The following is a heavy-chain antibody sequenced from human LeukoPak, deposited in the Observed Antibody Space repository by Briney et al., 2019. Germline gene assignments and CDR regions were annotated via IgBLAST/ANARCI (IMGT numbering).Heavy chain of an antibody. CDR2: IRGGGAGA. J-gene: IGHJ3*02. CDR3: AKASYSYGNDAFDI. V-gene: IGHV3-23*01. D-gene: IGHD3-16*02. Sequence: GGSLRLSCAASGFTFSSFAMAWVRQVPEKGLEWVSFIRGGGAGAHYADSVRGRFTISRDNSKNTLYLEMNSLRADDTAVYYCAKASYSYGNDAFDIWGQGTKVTFSS. CDR1: GFTFSSFA.